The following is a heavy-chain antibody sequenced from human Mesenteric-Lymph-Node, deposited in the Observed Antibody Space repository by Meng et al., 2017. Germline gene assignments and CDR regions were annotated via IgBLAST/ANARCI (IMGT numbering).Heavy chain of an antibody. CDR2: ISGSGGST. D-gene: IGHD1-20*01. J-gene: IGHJ3*02. Sequence: GESLKISCAASGFTFSSYAMSWVRQAPGKGLEWVSAISGSGGSTYYADSVKGRFTISRDNSKNTLYLQMNSLRAEDTAVYYCAKDRQSYNSVWDPFDIWGQGTMVTVSS. CDR1: GFTFSSYA. V-gene: IGHV3-23*01. CDR3: AKDRQSYNSVWDPFDI.